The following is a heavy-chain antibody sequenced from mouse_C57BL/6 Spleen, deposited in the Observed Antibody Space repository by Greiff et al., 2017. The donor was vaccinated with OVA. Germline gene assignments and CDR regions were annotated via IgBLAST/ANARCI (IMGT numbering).Heavy chain of an antibody. D-gene: IGHD2-4*01. CDR3: ARDRIYDYDNWYFDV. Sequence: EVQLVESEGGLVQPGSSMKLSCTASGFTFSDYYMAWVRQVPEKGLEWVANINYDGSSTYYLDSLKSRFIISRDNAKNILYLQMSSLKSEDTATYYCARDRIYDYDNWYFDVWGTGTTVTVSS. J-gene: IGHJ1*03. V-gene: IGHV5-16*01. CDR2: INYDGSST. CDR1: GFTFSDYY.